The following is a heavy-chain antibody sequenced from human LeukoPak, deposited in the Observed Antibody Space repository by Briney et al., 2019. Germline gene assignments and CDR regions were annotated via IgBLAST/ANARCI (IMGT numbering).Heavy chain of an antibody. CDR2: ISSSSSYI. J-gene: IGHJ6*03. CDR1: GFTFSSYS. Sequence: PGGSLRLSCAASGFTFSSYSMNWVRQAPGKGLEWVSSISSSSSYIYYADSVKGRFTISRDNAKNSLYLQMNSLRAEDTAVYYCASPGSGYYYYYYMDVWGKGTTVTVSS. CDR3: ASPGSGYYYYYYMDV. D-gene: IGHD3-10*01. V-gene: IGHV3-21*01.